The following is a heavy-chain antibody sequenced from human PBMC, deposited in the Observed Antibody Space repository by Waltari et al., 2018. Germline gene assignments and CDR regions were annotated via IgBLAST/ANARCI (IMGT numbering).Heavy chain of an antibody. CDR1: GFTFSNSV. CDR2: ISIDGDRM. Sequence: QVQLVESGGGVVQPGSSLRLAWAASGFTFSNSVIHWVRQSPCKGLEWVADISIDGDRMYYADSVKGRFTTSRDNSRNTVYLQMNSLRVEDTAVYSCTRDMYGKTTSSCGMDVWGQGTTVTVSS. D-gene: IGHD2-2*01. V-gene: IGHV3-30-3*01. CDR3: TRDMYGKTTSSCGMDV. J-gene: IGHJ6*02.